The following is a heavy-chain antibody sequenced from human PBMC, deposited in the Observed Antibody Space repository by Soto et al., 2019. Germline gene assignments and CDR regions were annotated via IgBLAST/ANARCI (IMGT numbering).Heavy chain of an antibody. V-gene: IGHV4-31*03. D-gene: IGHD1-26*01. CDR3: AREMYSGSYYSYYYGMDV. CDR2: IYYSGST. Sequence: NPSETLSLTCTVSGGSISSGGYYWSWIRQHPGKGLEWIGYIYYSGSTYYNPSLKSRVTISVDTSKNQFSLKLSSVTAADTAVYYCAREMYSGSYYSYYYGMDVWGQGTTVTVSS. J-gene: IGHJ6*02. CDR1: GGSISSGGYY.